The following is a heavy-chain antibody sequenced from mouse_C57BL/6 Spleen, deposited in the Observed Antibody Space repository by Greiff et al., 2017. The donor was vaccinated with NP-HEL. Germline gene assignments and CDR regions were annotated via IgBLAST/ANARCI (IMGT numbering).Heavy chain of an antibody. Sequence: QVQLQQSGAELVRPGSSVKLSCKASGYTFTSYWMHWVKQRPIQGLEWIGNIDPSDSETHYNQKFKDKATLTVDKSSSTAYMQLSSLTSEDSAVYYCARPGRGYAMDYWGQGTSVTVSS. J-gene: IGHJ4*01. CDR1: GYTFTSYW. V-gene: IGHV1-52*01. CDR2: IDPSDSET. CDR3: ARPGRGYAMDY. D-gene: IGHD3-3*01.